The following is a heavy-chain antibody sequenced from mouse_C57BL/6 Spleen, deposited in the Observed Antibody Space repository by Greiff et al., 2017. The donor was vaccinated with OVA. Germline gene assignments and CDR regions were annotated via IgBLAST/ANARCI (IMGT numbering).Heavy chain of an antibody. Sequence: EVKVVESGGGLVKPGGSLKLSCAASGFTFSDYGMHWVRQAPEKGLEWVAYISSGSSTIYYADTVKGRFTISRDNAKNTLFLQMTSLRSEDTAMYYCARRRGDYYYAMDYWGQGTSVTVSS. CDR2: ISSGSSTI. J-gene: IGHJ4*01. CDR1: GFTFSDYG. CDR3: ARRRGDYYYAMDY. V-gene: IGHV5-17*01. D-gene: IGHD3-1*01.